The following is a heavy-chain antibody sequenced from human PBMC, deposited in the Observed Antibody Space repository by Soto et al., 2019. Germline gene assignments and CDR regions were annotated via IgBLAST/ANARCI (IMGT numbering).Heavy chain of an antibody. V-gene: IGHV1-18*04. D-gene: IGHD1-1*01. CDR1: GYAFTSFG. CDR2: ISAYNDNR. Sequence: GASVNVSCKASGYAFTSFGITWVRQAPGQGLEWMGWISAYNDNRNYAQKFQDRVIMTTDTSTSTAYMELRSLRSDDTAVYYCARENWNYDYYYGMDIWGQGTTVTVSS. CDR3: ARENWNYDYYYGMDI. J-gene: IGHJ6*02.